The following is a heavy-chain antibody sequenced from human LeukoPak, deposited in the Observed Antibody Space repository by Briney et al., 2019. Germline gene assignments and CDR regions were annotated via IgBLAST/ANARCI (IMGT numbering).Heavy chain of an antibody. CDR3: ARDAPYYDSSGYSPTNNWFDP. J-gene: IGHJ5*02. CDR1: GFTFSSYA. Sequence: GGSLRLSCAASGFTFSSYAMSWVRQAPGKGLVWVSRINSDGSSTSYADSVKGRFTISRDNAKNTLYLQMNSLRAEDTAVYYCARDAPYYDSSGYSPTNNWFDPWGQGTLVTVSS. D-gene: IGHD3-22*01. CDR2: INSDGSST. V-gene: IGHV3-74*01.